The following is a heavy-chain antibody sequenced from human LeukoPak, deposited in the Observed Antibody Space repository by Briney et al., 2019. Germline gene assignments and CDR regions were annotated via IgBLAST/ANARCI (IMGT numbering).Heavy chain of an antibody. V-gene: IGHV5-51*01. CDR1: GYRFSAYW. J-gene: IGHJ3*01. D-gene: IGHD3-22*01. CDR2: IYPDDSDT. Sequence: GEYLKISCKGSGYRFSAYWIAWVRPMPGKGLEWMGIIYPDDSDTRYSPSFQGQVTISADKSVSTAYLQWSSLKASDTATYFCARPNITSYYDSRGYDAFDVWGQGTIVTVSS. CDR3: ARPNITSYYDSRGYDAFDV.